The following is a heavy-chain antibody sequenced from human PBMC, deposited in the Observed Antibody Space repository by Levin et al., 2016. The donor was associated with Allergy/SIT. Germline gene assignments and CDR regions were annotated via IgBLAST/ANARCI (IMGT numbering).Heavy chain of an antibody. J-gene: IGHJ4*02. CDR2: IYYSGST. V-gene: IGHV4-39*01. CDR3: ARRPWGKGCSSTSCYHY. D-gene: IGHD2-2*01. CDR1: GGSISSSSYY. Sequence: SETLSLTCTVSGGSISSSSYYWGWIRQPPGKGLEWIGSIYYSGSTYYNPSLKSRVTISVDTSKNQFSLKLNSVTAADTAVYYCARRPWGKGCSSTSCYHYWGQGTLVTVSS.